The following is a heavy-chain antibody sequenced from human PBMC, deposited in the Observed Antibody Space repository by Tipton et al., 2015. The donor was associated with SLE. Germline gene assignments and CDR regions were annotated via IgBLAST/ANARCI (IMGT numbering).Heavy chain of an antibody. J-gene: IGHJ3*02. V-gene: IGHV4-59*01. D-gene: IGHD3-22*01. CDR2: IYYSGST. CDR3: ARDRSYYDSVVDI. CDR1: GGSISSYY. Sequence: LRLSCTVSGGSISSYYWSWIRQPPGKGLEWIGYIYYSGSTNYNPSLKSRVTISVDTSKNQFSLKLSSVTAADTAVYYCARDRSYYDSVVDIWGQGTMVTVSS.